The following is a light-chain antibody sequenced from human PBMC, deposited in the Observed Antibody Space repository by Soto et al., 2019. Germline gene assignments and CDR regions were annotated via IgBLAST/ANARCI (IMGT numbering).Light chain of an antibody. J-gene: IGKJ1*01. V-gene: IGKV3-15*01. Sequence: EILMTQSPATLSVSPGERATLSCRASQSARSNLAWYQQKPGQAPRLLIYGASTRATGIPARFSGSGSGTEFTLTISSMKSEDFAVYYCQQYNDWRTFGQGTKVDIK. CDR2: GAS. CDR3: QQYNDWRT. CDR1: QSARSN.